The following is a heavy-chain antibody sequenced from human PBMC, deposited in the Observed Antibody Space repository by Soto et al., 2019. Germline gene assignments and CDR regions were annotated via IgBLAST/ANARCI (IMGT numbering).Heavy chain of an antibody. CDR3: ARGEMAGNDVPGD. V-gene: IGHV3-7*05. CDR1: GFPFRSYW. J-gene: IGHJ1*01. D-gene: IGHD2-8*01. CDR2: INLDGSEK. Sequence: EGQLVESGGCLVQTGGSLRLSCQVSGFPFRSYWMTWVRRDPWKGLEWVANINLDGSEKYYVDAVKGRFTISRDNAKTSLPLDLSYLRANDTVVYYCARGEMAGNDVPGDCGQGTLVTVSS.